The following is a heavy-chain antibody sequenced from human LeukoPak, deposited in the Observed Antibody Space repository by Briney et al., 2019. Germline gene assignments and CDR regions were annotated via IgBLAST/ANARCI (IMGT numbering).Heavy chain of an antibody. D-gene: IGHD3-10*01. CDR1: GGSISSYY. V-gene: IGHV4-59*01. Sequence: SETLSLTCTVSGGSISSYYWSWIRQPPGKGLEWIGYIYYSGSTNYIPSLKSRVTISVDTSKNQFSLKLSSVTAADTAVYYCARAEDTSVRGVPYIFDYWGQGTLVTVSS. J-gene: IGHJ4*02. CDR2: IYYSGST. CDR3: ARAEDTSVRGVPYIFDY.